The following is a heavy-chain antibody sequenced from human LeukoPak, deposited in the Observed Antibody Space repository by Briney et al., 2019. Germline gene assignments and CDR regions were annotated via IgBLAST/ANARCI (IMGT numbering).Heavy chain of an antibody. D-gene: IGHD4-17*01. V-gene: IGHV4-59*01. CDR2: IYYSGST. CDR3: ARSRTTVTTPFDY. Sequence: PSETLSLTCTVSGGSISSYYWSWIRQPPGKGLEWIGYIYYSGSTNYNPSLKSRATISVDTSKNQFSLKLSSVTAADTAVYYCARSRTTVTTPFDYWGQGTLVTVSS. J-gene: IGHJ4*02. CDR1: GGSISSYY.